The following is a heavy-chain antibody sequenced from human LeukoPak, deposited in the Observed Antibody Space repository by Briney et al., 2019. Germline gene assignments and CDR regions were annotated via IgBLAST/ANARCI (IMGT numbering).Heavy chain of an antibody. J-gene: IGHJ3*02. Sequence: ESGPALVKPTQTLTLTCSFSVLSLSTTGMRVSWIRQPPGKSLVWLARFDWDDYKYYSTSLKTRLTISKDTSKNQVVLTMTNMDPVDTATYYCARIRYYYDSSGYQSSADAFDIWGQGTMVTVSS. CDR2: FDWDDYK. CDR1: VLSLSTTGMR. D-gene: IGHD3-22*01. CDR3: ARIRYYYDSSGYQSSADAFDI. V-gene: IGHV2-70*04.